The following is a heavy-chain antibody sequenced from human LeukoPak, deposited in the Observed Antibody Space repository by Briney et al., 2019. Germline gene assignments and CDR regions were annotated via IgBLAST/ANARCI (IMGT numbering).Heavy chain of an antibody. V-gene: IGHV1-18*01. J-gene: IGHJ4*02. Sequence: ASVKVSCKASGYTFTKYGISWVRQAPGHGLEWMGWISTYIGKTNYAQRFQGRVTMTTETPTTTAYMELKSLRSDDTAVYYCARGVPGALAGFDIWGQGTLVAVSS. CDR1: GYTFTKYG. CDR2: ISTYIGKT. CDR3: ARGVPGALAGFDI. D-gene: IGHD2-2*01.